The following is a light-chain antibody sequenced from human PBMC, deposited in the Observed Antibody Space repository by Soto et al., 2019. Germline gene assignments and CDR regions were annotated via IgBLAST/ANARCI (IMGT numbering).Light chain of an antibody. CDR1: QSIGSW. J-gene: IGKJ4*01. Sequence: DIQMTQSPSTLSASVGDRVTITCRASQSIGSWLAWHQQELGKAPKLLIYKASSLESGVPSRFSGSGSGTEFTLSISSLQPDESATYYCQQYDSYPLTFGGGTKVEIK. V-gene: IGKV1-5*03. CDR3: QQYDSYPLT. CDR2: KAS.